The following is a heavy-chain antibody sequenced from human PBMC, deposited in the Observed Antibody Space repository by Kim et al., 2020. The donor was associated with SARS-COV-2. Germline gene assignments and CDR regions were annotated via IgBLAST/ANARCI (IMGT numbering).Heavy chain of an antibody. V-gene: IGHV3-48*03. CDR1: GFTFSSYE. CDR2: ISSSGSTI. CDR3: AREATVTAPY. D-gene: IGHD2-21*02. Sequence: GGSLRLSCAASGFTFSSYEMNWVRQAPGKGLEWVSYISSSGSTIYYADSVKGRFTISRDNAKNSLYLQMNSLRAEDTAVYYCAREATVTAPYRGQGTLVTVSS. J-gene: IGHJ4*02.